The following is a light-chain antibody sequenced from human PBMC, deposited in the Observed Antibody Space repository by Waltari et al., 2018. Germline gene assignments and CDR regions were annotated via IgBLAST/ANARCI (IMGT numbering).Light chain of an antibody. Sequence: QLVVTQSPSASASLGASVKLTCTLSSGHSRYAIAWHQHQSEKGHRFLMRVKSDGEHTKGDGSPDRFSGASSGAERYLTIYSLQSEDEAGYYCQTWDTDIVVFGGGTKVTVL. J-gene: IGLJ2*01. CDR2: VKSDGEH. CDR3: QTWDTDIVV. CDR1: SGHSRYA. V-gene: IGLV4-69*01.